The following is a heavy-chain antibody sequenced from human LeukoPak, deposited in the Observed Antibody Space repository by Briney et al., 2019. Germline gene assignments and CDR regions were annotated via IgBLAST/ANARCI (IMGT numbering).Heavy chain of an antibody. Sequence: GGSLRLSCAASGFSFISYGMHWVRQAPGKGLEWVLVISDVGGSKDYADSVKGRFTISRDNSKDTLCLQMNSLRDEDTAVYYCAKRPSDYGDYVSYFDYWGQGTLVTVSS. J-gene: IGHJ4*02. CDR2: ISDVGGSK. CDR1: GFSFISYG. V-gene: IGHV3-30*18. D-gene: IGHD4-17*01. CDR3: AKRPSDYGDYVSYFDY.